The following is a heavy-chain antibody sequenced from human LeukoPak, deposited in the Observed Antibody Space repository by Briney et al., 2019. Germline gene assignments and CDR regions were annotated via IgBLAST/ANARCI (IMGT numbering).Heavy chain of an antibody. CDR1: GYSISSGYY. V-gene: IGHV4-38-2*02. CDR2: IYYSGST. J-gene: IGHJ4*02. CDR3: ATSGWYLLPGIY. D-gene: IGHD6-19*01. Sequence: PSETLSLTCTVSGYSISSGYYWGWIRQPPGKGLEWIGSIYYSGSTYYNSSLKSRVTISVDTSKNQFSLKLSSVTAADTAVFYCATSGWYLLPGIYWGQGTLVTVSS.